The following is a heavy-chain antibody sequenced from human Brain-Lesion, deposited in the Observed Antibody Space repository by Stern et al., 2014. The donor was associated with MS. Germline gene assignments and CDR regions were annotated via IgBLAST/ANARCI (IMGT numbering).Heavy chain of an antibody. CDR3: ARAVRNQLLSEY. J-gene: IGHJ4*02. D-gene: IGHD2-2*01. CDR1: GYTFRSYD. Sequence: QVQLVQSGAEVKKPGASVKVSCKASGYTFRSYDITWVRQASGHGLEGMGWMNPYSGNTGYAQKFKGRVSMTIDPSISTVYMELTSLTSDDTAVYFCARAVRNQLLSEYWGQGTLVTVSS. V-gene: IGHV1-8*01. CDR2: MNPYSGNT.